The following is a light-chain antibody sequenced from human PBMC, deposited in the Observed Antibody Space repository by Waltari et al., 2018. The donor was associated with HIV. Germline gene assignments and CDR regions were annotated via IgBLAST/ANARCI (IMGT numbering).Light chain of an antibody. J-gene: IGKJ2*01. CDR2: GAS. CDR3: QQYGHSAVMYT. V-gene: IGKV3-20*01. Sequence: EVVLTQSPGTLSLSPGERATLSCRASQSVGSSYLAWYQQKPGQAPRLLIYGASSRATDIPDRFSGSGSGTDFTLTISRVEPEDFAVYYCQQYGHSAVMYTFGQGTNLQIK. CDR1: QSVGSSY.